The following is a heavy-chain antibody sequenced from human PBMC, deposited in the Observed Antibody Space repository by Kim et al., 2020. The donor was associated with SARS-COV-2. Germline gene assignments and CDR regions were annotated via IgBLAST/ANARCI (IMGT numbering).Heavy chain of an antibody. CDR1: GASITSAGYS. Sequence: SETLSLTCAVSGASITSAGYSWNWIRQRPGMGLEWVGYISNSWDTSYNPSLKSRLSMSLGTSENHFSLKLSSVTAADTAVYYCARESSAGSYYLDSWGQG. CDR3: ARESSAGSYYLDS. CDR2: ISNSWDT. V-gene: IGHV4-31*11. J-gene: IGHJ5*01. D-gene: IGHD3-10*01.